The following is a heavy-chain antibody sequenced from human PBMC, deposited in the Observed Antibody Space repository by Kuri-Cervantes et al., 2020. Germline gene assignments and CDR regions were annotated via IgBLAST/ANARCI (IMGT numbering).Heavy chain of an antibody. J-gene: IGHJ4*02. Sequence: GSLRLSCTVSGGSISSSSYYWGWIRQPPGKGLEWIGSIYYSGSTYYNPSLKSRVTISVDTSNNEFSLKVTSVTAADTAVYYCARSRPYSGGKVWVDLDHWGQGSLVTVSS. CDR2: IYYSGST. D-gene: IGHD5-12*01. CDR1: GGSISSSSYY. CDR3: ARSRPYSGGKVWVDLDH. V-gene: IGHV4-39*07.